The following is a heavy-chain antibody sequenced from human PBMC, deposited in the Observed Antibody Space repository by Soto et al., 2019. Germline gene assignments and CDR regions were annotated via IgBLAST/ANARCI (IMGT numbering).Heavy chain of an antibody. V-gene: IGHV1-18*04. Sequence: QVQLVQSGAEVKKPGASVKVSCKGSGYTFSNYGITWVRQAPGQGLEWMGWISGKNGNTNYAQKLQGRVTMTTDTSTNTAYMEVSSLGSDDTAVYYCARAHYSSSSESYYWGQGTLVTVSS. D-gene: IGHD6-6*01. CDR3: ARAHYSSSSESYY. J-gene: IGHJ4*02. CDR2: ISGKNGNT. CDR1: GYTFSNYG.